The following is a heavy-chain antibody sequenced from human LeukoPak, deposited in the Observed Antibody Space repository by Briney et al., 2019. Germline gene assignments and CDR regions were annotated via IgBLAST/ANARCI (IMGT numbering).Heavy chain of an antibody. Sequence: PSETLSLTCTVSGGSISSGGYYWSWIRQHPGKGLEWIGYIYYSGSTYYNPSLKGRVTISVDTSKNQFSLKLSSVTAADTAVYYCARGEPTGTQTNWFDPWGQGTLVTVSS. V-gene: IGHV4-31*03. J-gene: IGHJ5*02. CDR3: ARGEPTGTQTNWFDP. D-gene: IGHD1-1*01. CDR2: IYYSGST. CDR1: GGSISSGGYY.